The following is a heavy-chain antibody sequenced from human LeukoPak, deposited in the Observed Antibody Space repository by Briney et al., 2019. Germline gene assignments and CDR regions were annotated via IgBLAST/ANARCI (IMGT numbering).Heavy chain of an antibody. V-gene: IGHV4-4*07. D-gene: IGHD5-12*01. CDR3: ARDLSLRLPHYYCYMDV. J-gene: IGHJ6*03. CDR2: IYTSGST. Sequence: SETLSLTCTVSAGSISSYYWSWIRQPAGKGLEWIGRIYTSGSTNYNPSLKSRVTMSVDTSKNQFSLKLSSVTAADTAVYYCARDLSLRLPHYYCYMDVWGKGTTVTVSS. CDR1: AGSISSYY.